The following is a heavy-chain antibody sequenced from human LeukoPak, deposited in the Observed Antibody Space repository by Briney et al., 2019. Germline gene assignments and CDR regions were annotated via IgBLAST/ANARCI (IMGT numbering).Heavy chain of an antibody. D-gene: IGHD2-21*01. CDR3: ARTTPRCGGDCYFYYYYYMDV. CDR1: GYTFTSYG. J-gene: IGHJ6*03. Sequence: ASVKVSCKGSGYTFTSYGISWVRQAPGQGLEWMGWISAYNGNTNYAQKLQGRVTMTTDTSTRTAYMELRSLRSDDTAVYYCARTTPRCGGDCYFYYYYYMDVWGKGTTVTVSS. CDR2: ISAYNGNT. V-gene: IGHV1-18*01.